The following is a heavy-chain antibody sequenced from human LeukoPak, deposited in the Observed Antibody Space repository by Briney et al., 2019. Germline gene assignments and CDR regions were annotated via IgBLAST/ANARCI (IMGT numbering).Heavy chain of an antibody. CDR2: IYYSGST. V-gene: IGHV4-59*08. CDR1: GVSISSYY. D-gene: IGHD2-15*01. CDR3: ARRYCSGGSCYSSFDY. Sequence: SETLSLTCTVSGVSISSYYWSWIRQPPGKGLEWIEYIYYSGSTNYNPSLKSRVTISVDTSKNQFSLKLSSATAADTAVYYCARRYCSGGSCYSSFDYWGQGSLVTVSS. J-gene: IGHJ4*02.